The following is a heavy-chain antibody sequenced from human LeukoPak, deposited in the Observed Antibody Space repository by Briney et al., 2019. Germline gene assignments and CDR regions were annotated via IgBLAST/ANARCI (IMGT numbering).Heavy chain of an antibody. CDR1: GFTFSSYA. Sequence: GGSLRLSCAASGFTFSSYAMSWVRQAPGKGLEWVSAISGSGGSTYYADSVKGRFTISRANSKNTLYLQMNSLRAEDTAVYYCAKVGSRMVRGVINWFDPWGQGTLVTVSS. D-gene: IGHD3-10*01. J-gene: IGHJ5*02. CDR3: AKVGSRMVRGVINWFDP. CDR2: ISGSGGST. V-gene: IGHV3-23*01.